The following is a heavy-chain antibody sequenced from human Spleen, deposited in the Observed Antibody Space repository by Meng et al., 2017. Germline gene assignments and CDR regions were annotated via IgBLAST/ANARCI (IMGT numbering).Heavy chain of an antibody. J-gene: IGHJ4*02. Sequence: GESLKISCKGSGYTFNNYWIAWVRQEPGKGLEWMGMINPSDSDVRYSPSFQGQVTISADKSTTTAFLQWSSRMASDTAIYYCAILNGDPMDYWGQGTLVTVSS. CDR3: AILNGDPMDY. D-gene: IGHD3-10*01. CDR1: GYTFNNYW. V-gene: IGHV5-51*01. CDR2: INPSDSDV.